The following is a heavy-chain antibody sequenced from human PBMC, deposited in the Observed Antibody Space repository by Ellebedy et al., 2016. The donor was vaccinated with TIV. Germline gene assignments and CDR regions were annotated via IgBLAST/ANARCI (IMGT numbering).Heavy chain of an antibody. CDR2: MTYDGNKK. D-gene: IGHD4/OR15-4a*01. CDR1: GLTVTNFD. J-gene: IGHJ4*02. CDR3: ATENNDYSRQGLEW. Sequence: PGGSLRLSCVASGLTVTNFDISWVRQAPGKGLEWVASMTYDGNKKHYADSVKDRFIISRDNINNTLYLQMNSLRAEDTALYYCATENNDYSRQGLEWWGQGTLVTVSS. V-gene: IGHV3-30*02.